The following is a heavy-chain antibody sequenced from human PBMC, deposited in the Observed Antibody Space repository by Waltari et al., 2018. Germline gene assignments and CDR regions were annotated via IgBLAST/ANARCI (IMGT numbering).Heavy chain of an antibody. D-gene: IGHD6-13*01. V-gene: IGHV4-39*07. Sequence: QLQLQESGPGLVKPSETLSLTCTVSGGSISSSTYYWGWIRQPPGKGLEYIGSIYYSVNAYYNPSLKSRVTISVDTSKNQFSLKLSSVTAADTAVYYCARRLIQYTSSWYFDYWGQGTLVTVSS. CDR2: IYYSVNA. J-gene: IGHJ4*02. CDR3: ARRLIQYTSSWYFDY. CDR1: GGSISSSTYY.